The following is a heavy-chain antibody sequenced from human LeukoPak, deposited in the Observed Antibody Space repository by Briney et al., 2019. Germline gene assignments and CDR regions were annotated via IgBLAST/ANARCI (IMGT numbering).Heavy chain of an antibody. V-gene: IGHV3-15*01. CDR2: IKPKTDGETT. Sequence: GGSLRLSCAASGFTFTSYAMSWVRQAPGKGLEWVGRIKPKTDGETTEYAAPVKDRFSISRDDSKSMMYLQMNSLKTEDTAVYYCITPLPYSAQGGQGTLVTVSS. CDR1: GFTFTSYA. J-gene: IGHJ4*02. D-gene: IGHD2-21*01. CDR3: ITPLPYSAQ.